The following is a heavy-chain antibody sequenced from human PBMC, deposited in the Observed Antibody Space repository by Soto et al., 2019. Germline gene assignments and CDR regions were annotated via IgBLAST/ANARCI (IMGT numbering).Heavy chain of an antibody. CDR1: GYTLTELS. Sequence: ASVKVTCKVSGYTLTELSMHWVRQAPGKGLEWMGGFDPEDGETIYAQKFQGRVTMTEDTSTDTAYMELSSLRYDDTAVYYCASRGASGYGYDAFDIWGQGTMVTVSS. CDR3: ASRGASGYGYDAFDI. CDR2: FDPEDGET. J-gene: IGHJ3*02. V-gene: IGHV1-24*01. D-gene: IGHD5-12*01.